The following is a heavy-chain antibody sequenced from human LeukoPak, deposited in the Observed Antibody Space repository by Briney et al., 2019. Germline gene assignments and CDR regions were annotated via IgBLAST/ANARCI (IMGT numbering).Heavy chain of an antibody. CDR3: ARVREPTSNGPRYSYMGV. Sequence: GGSLRLSCAASGFTFSKYAMHWVRQAPGKGLEWVTYISYDGSIQYYADSVKGRFTISRDTSKNTLYLHMNSLRREDTAVYFCARVREPTSNGPRYSYMGVWGKGTTVTVSS. CDR2: ISYDGSIQ. J-gene: IGHJ6*03. CDR1: GFTFSKYA. D-gene: IGHD3-22*01. V-gene: IGHV3-30*14.